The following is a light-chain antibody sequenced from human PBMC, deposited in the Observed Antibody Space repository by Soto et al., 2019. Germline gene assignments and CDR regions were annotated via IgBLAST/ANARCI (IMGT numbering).Light chain of an antibody. CDR1: SSNIGSNT. CDR3: AAWDDSLNGPV. V-gene: IGLV1-44*01. CDR2: SNN. J-gene: IGLJ2*01. Sequence: QCVLTQPPSAFGTPGQRVTISCSGSSSNIGSNTVNWYQQLPGTAPKLLIYSNNQRPSGVPDRFSGSKSGTSASLAISGLQSEDEADFYCAAWDDSLNGPVFGGGTKLTVL.